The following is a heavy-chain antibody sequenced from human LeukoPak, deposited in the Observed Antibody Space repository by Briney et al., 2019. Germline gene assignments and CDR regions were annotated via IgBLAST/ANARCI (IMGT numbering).Heavy chain of an antibody. CDR3: ARTPYYDFWSGYYSASFDP. D-gene: IGHD3-3*01. V-gene: IGHV1-2*02. Sequence: ASVKVSCKASGYTFTGYYMHWVRQAPGQGLEWMGWINPNSGGTNYAQKFQGRVTMTRDTSISTAYMELSRLRSDDTAVYYCARTPYYDFWSGYYSASFDPWGQGTLFTVSS. CDR1: GYTFTGYY. CDR2: INPNSGGT. J-gene: IGHJ5*02.